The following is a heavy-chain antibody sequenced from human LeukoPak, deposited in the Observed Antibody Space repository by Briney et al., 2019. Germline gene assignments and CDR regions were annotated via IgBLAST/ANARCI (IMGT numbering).Heavy chain of an antibody. CDR2: INPNSGGT. D-gene: IGHD3-22*01. Sequence: ASVKVSCKASGYTFTGYYMHWVRQAPGQGLEWMGRINPNSGGTNYAQKLQGRVTMTRDTSISTAYMELSRLRSDDTAVYYCAIPYYYDSSGYYRFDYWGQGTLVTVSS. J-gene: IGHJ4*02. CDR3: AIPYYYDSSGYYRFDY. V-gene: IGHV1-2*06. CDR1: GYTFTGYY.